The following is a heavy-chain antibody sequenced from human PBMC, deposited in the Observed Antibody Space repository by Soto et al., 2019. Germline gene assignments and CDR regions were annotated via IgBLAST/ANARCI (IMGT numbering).Heavy chain of an antibody. CDR1: GGSISSYY. J-gene: IGHJ4*02. Sequence: SETLSLTCTVSGGSISSYYWSWIRQPPGKGLEWIGYIYYSGSTNYNPSLKSRVTISVDTSKNQFSLKLGSVTAADTAVYYCARVGSGYDPFDYWGQGTLVTVSS. V-gene: IGHV4-59*01. CDR2: IYYSGST. CDR3: ARVGSGYDPFDY. D-gene: IGHD5-12*01.